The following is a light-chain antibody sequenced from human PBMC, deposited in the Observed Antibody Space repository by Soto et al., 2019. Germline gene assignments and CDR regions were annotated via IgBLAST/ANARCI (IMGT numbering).Light chain of an antibody. Sequence: DIVMTQSPDSLAVSLGERATIKCKSSQSVLYSSNNKNYLAWYQQKPGQPPKLLIYWVSTRESGVPDRFSGSGSVTDFTLTISSLQAEDVAVSYCQQYYSSPPHTFGQGTKLEIK. CDR2: WVS. CDR1: QSVLYSSNNKNY. V-gene: IGKV4-1*01. J-gene: IGKJ2*01. CDR3: QQYYSSPPHT.